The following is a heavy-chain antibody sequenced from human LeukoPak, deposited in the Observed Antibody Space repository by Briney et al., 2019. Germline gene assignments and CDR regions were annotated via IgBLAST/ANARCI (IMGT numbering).Heavy chain of an antibody. CDR3: AREIVVVVAATRSAVDI. V-gene: IGHV4-34*01. D-gene: IGHD2-15*01. J-gene: IGHJ3*02. CDR2: INQSGST. CDR1: GGSFSGYY. Sequence: PSETLSLTCAVYGGSFSGYYWRWISQPPAKGREWIGEINQSGSTKLNPSLKSRVTISVDTSKNQFSLKLSSVTAADTAVYYCAREIVVVVAATRSAVDIWGQGKMVTVSS.